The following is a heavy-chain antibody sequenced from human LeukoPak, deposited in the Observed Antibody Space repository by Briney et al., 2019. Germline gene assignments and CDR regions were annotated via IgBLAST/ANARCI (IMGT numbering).Heavy chain of an antibody. J-gene: IGHJ4*02. CDR1: GFTFSSYW. Sequence: GGSLRLSCAASGFTFSSYWMSWVRQAPGKGLEWVANIKQDGSDKYYVDSVKGRFTISRDKSKNTLYLQMNSLRAEDTAVYYCAKRGDSSGYYYDYWGQGTLVTVSS. D-gene: IGHD3-22*01. V-gene: IGHV3-7*02. CDR3: AKRGDSSGYYYDY. CDR2: IKQDGSDK.